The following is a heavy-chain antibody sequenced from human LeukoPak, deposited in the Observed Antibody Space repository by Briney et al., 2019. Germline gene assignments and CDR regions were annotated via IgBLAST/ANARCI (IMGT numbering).Heavy chain of an antibody. CDR1: GGTFSSYA. V-gene: IGHV1-69*01. D-gene: IGHD2-2*01. J-gene: IGHJ5*02. CDR3: ARAVVPAAIFNWFDP. Sequence: ASVTVSFKASGGTFSSYAISWVRQAPGQGLEWMGGIIPIFGTANYAQKFQGRVTITADESTSTAYMELSSLRSEDTAVYYCARAVVPAAIFNWFDPWGQGTLVTVSS. CDR2: IIPIFGTA.